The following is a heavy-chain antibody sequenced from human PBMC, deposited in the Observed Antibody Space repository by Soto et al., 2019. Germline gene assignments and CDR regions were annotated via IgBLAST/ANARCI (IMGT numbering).Heavy chain of an antibody. CDR1: GFTFSSYW. V-gene: IGHV3-74*01. J-gene: IGHJ6*02. CDR3: ARGRGYCSGGSCLHGMDV. D-gene: IGHD2-15*01. CDR2: INSDGSST. Sequence: GGSLRLSCAASGFTFSSYWMHWVRQAPGKGLVWVSRINSDGSSTSYADSVKGRFTISRDNAKNTLYLQMNSLRAEDTAVYYCARGRGYCSGGSCLHGMDVWGQGTTVTVSS.